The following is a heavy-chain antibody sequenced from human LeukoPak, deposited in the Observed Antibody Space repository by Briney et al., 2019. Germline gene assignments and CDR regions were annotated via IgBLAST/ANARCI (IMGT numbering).Heavy chain of an antibody. J-gene: IGHJ4*02. CDR2: ISYDGSNK. D-gene: IGHD3-10*01. Sequence: PGRSLRLSCAASGFTFSSYGMHWVRRAPGKGLEWVAVISYDGSNKYYADSVKGRFTISRDNSKNTLYLQMNSLRAEDTAVYYCAKVEAGYGSGSYYNQFDYWGQGTLVTVSS. CDR3: AKVEAGYGSGSYYNQFDY. CDR1: GFTFSSYG. V-gene: IGHV3-30*18.